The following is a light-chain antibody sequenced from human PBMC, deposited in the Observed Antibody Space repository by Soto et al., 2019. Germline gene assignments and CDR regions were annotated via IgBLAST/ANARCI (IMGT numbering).Light chain of an antibody. CDR3: AAWEV. Sequence: QSVLTQPPSASGTPGQRVTISFSGSSSNIGSNTVNWYQQLPGTAPKLLIYSNNQRPSGVPDRFSGSKSGTSASLAISGLQSEDEADYYCAAWEVFGTGTKVTVL. J-gene: IGLJ1*01. CDR1: SSNIGSNT. CDR2: SNN. V-gene: IGLV1-44*01.